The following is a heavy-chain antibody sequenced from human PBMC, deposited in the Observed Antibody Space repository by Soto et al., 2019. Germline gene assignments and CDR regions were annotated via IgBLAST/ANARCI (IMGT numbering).Heavy chain of an antibody. Sequence: SETLSLTCAVYGGSFSGYYWSWIRQPPGKGLEWIGEINHSGSTNYNPSLKSRVTISVDTSKNQFSLKLSSVTAADTAVYYCAREVLLWFGESRGYFDYWGQGTLVTVSS. CDR3: AREVLLWFGESRGYFDY. CDR1: GGSFSGYY. V-gene: IGHV4-34*01. J-gene: IGHJ4*02. CDR2: INHSGST. D-gene: IGHD3-10*01.